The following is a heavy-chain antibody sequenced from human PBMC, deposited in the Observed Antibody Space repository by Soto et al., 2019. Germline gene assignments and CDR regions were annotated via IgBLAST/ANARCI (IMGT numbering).Heavy chain of an antibody. V-gene: IGHV3-23*01. CDR1: GFSFSHYA. Sequence: EVQLLVSGGGSVQPGGSLSLSCAASGFSFSHYAMSWVRQAPGTGLEWVSAIDSGGGSTYYAASVKGRFSISRDNSMNTLYLQMNSLRADDTAIYYCTKEHSNYPDNWFDPWGQGTLVTVSS. J-gene: IGHJ5*02. CDR2: IDSGGGST. CDR3: TKEHSNYPDNWFDP. D-gene: IGHD4-4*01.